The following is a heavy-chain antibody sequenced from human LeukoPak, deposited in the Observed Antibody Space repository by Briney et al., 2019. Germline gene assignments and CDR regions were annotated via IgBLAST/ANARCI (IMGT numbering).Heavy chain of an antibody. V-gene: IGHV5-51*01. D-gene: IGHD5-24*01. Sequence: GEPLQISFQGSGYRFTSYWIGWVRQMPGKGLEYMGIIHPGDSDTRYSPSFQGQVTISVDRSSSTAYIQWSRLKASDTAMYYCATHPGGLQSGFDNWGQGTLVTVSS. CDR3: ATHPGGLQSGFDN. J-gene: IGHJ4*02. CDR2: IHPGDSDT. CDR1: GYRFTSYW.